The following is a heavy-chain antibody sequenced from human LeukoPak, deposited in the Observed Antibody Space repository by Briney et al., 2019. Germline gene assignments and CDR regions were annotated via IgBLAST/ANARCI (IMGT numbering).Heavy chain of an antibody. Sequence: SETLSLTCTVSGGSISSGSYYWSWIRQPAGKGLEWIGRIYTSGSTNYNPSLKSRVTISVDTSKNQFSLKLSSVTAADTAVYYCARVLQLVVDYWGQGTLVTVSS. CDR1: GGSISSGSYY. J-gene: IGHJ4*02. V-gene: IGHV4-61*02. CDR3: ARVLQLVVDY. CDR2: IYTSGST. D-gene: IGHD6-13*01.